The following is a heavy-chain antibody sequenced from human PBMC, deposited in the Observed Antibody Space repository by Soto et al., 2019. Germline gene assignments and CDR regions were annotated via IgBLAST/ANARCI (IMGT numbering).Heavy chain of an antibody. J-gene: IGHJ5*01. CDR3: ARASSAVCGGGSSYRLDSSFDS. D-gene: IGHD2-21*01. CDR2: IIPLFGTP. V-gene: IGHV1-69*01. Sequence: QVQLVQSGAEVKKPGSSLKVSCKTSGASFSTSGISWVRQAPGQGLEWMGGIIPLFGTPKYARKFQGRVSIPTDDTSTTVYMELSSLSSDNTAVYYSARASSAVCGGGSSYRLDSSFDSWGQGSLVIVSS. CDR1: GASFSTSG.